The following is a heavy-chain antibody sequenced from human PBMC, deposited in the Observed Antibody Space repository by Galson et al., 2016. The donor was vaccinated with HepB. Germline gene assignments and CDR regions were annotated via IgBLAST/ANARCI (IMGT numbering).Heavy chain of an antibody. J-gene: IGHJ6*02. CDR3: ARGGYSDTWYDYYGMDV. V-gene: IGHV3-74*01. CDR1: GFTFNNAW. CDR2: MNSDGIRT. Sequence: SLRLSCAVSGFTFNNAWMSWVRQAPGKGLEWVSRMNSDGIRTSHADSVAGRFTISRDNAKNTLYLQMNSLRVEDTAVYFCARGGYSDTWYDYYGMDVWGQGTTVTVSS. D-gene: IGHD1-26*01.